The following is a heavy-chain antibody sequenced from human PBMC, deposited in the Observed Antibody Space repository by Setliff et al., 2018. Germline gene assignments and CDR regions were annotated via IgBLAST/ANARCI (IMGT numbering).Heavy chain of an antibody. V-gene: IGHV3-48*03. J-gene: IGHJ6*03. CDR3: AKDKTIFLSRYYMDV. D-gene: IGHD3-3*01. CDR1: GFTFSSYE. CDR2: ISSSGSTI. Sequence: PGGSLRLSCAASGFTFSSYEMNWVRQAPGKGLEWVSYISSSGSTIYYADSVKGRFTISRDNAKKSLYLQMNSLRAEDTAVYYCAKDKTIFLSRYYMDVWGKGTTVTVSS.